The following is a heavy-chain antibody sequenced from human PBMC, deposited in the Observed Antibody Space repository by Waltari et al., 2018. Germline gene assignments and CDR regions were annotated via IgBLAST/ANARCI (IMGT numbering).Heavy chain of an antibody. CDR2: IYYSGST. CDR1: GGSISSSSYY. D-gene: IGHD5-12*01. V-gene: IGHV4-39*07. CDR3: ASLDGYNDAPFDY. J-gene: IGHJ4*02. Sequence: QLQLQESGPGLVKPSETLSLTCTVSGGSISSSSYYWGWIRQPPGKGLEWIGSIYYSGSTYYNPSLKSRVTISVDTSKNQFSLKLSSVTAADTAVYYCASLDGYNDAPFDYWGQGTLVTVSS.